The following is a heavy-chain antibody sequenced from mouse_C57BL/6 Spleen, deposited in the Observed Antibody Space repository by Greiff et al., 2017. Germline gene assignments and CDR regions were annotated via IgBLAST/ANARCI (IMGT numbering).Heavy chain of an antibody. CDR3: ARSYPYFDY. CDR2: INPNNGGT. Sequence: VQLQQSGPELVKPGASVKISCKASGYTFTDYYMNWVKQSHGKSLEWIGEINPNNGGTNYNQKFKGKATLTVDKSSSTAYRELRSLTSEDSAVYYCARSYPYFDYWGQGTTLTVSS. J-gene: IGHJ2*01. D-gene: IGHD2-12*01. V-gene: IGHV1-26*01. CDR1: GYTFTDYY.